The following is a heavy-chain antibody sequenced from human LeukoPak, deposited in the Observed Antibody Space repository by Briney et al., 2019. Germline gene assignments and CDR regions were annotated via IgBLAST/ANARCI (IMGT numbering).Heavy chain of an antibody. Sequence: PGGSLRLSCAASRFTFSSYWMSWVRQAPGKGLEWVGRIKSKTDGGTTDYAAPVKGRFTISRDDSKNTLYLQMNSLKTEDTAVYYCTTTIWLSPDIDYWGQGTLVTVSS. D-gene: IGHD6-19*01. CDR1: RFTFSSYW. V-gene: IGHV3-15*01. CDR3: TTTIWLSPDIDY. CDR2: IKSKTDGGTT. J-gene: IGHJ4*02.